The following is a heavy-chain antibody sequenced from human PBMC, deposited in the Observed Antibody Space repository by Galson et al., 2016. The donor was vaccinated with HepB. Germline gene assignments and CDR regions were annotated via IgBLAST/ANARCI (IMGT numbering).Heavy chain of an antibody. CDR3: ARQPKVVPAAMGPIHFDY. CDR2: ISSNSSTI. V-gene: IGHV3-48*01. J-gene: IGHJ4*02. D-gene: IGHD2-2*01. CDR1: GFTFSSYS. Sequence: LRLSCAASGFTFSSYSMNWVRQAPGKGLEWVSYISSNSSTIYYADSVKGRFTISRDNAKNSLYLQMNSLRAEDTAVYYCARQPKVVPAAMGPIHFDYWGQGTLVTVSS.